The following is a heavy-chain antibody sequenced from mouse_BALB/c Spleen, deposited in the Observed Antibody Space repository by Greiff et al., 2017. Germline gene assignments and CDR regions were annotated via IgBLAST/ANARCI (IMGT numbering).Heavy chain of an antibody. J-gene: IGHJ3*01. CDR1: GFSLTSYG. V-gene: IGHV2-9*02. Sequence: VKLMESGPGLVQPSQSLSITCTVSGFSLTSYGVHWVRQPPGKGLEWLGVIWAGGSTNYNSALMSRLSISKDNSKSQVFLKLNSLQTDDTATYYCAKFRKGWFAYWGQGTLVTVSA. CDR3: AKFRKGWFAY. CDR2: IWAGGST.